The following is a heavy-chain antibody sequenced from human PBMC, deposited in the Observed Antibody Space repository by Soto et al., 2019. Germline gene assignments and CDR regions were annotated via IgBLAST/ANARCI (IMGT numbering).Heavy chain of an antibody. D-gene: IGHD3-22*01. CDR1: GASISGGDYY. J-gene: IGHJ4*02. V-gene: IGHV4-30-4*01. CDR2: IYYTGNT. CDR3: ARATYDSSTYYLDY. Sequence: QVQLQESGPGLVKPSQTLSLTCTVSGASISGGDYYWTWIRQPPGKGLEWIGSIYYTGNTYSNPSLXXXLXXSLDPSNNQFALRLTSVTAPDTAIYYCARATYDSSTYYLDYWGQGTLVTVSS.